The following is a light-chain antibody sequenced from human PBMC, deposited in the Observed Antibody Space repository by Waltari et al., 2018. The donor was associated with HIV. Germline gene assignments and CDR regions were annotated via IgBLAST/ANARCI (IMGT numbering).Light chain of an antibody. Sequence: QSALTQPASVSGSPGQSITISCTGTSSDVGGYNYVSWYQQHPDKAPKLVIFEVNKRPSGVSNRFSGSKSGNTASLTISGLQAEDEADYYCSSYTSSRTLVFGGGTKLNVL. CDR2: EVN. J-gene: IGLJ3*02. V-gene: IGLV2-14*01. CDR3: SSYTSSRTLV. CDR1: SSDVGGYNY.